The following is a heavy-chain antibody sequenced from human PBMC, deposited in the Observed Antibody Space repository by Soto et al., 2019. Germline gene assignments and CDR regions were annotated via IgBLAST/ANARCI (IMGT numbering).Heavy chain of an antibody. CDR2: IVPTVDTS. J-gene: IGHJ4*02. Sequence: QVQLVQSGAEVRQPASSVKVSCKTSGATFSSYAITWVRQAPGQGLEWMGGIVPTVDTSTYAQKFQGRVTINAXXFTNTVYMELSSLRSDDTAVYYCVSVVAIPGYPDNWGQGTLVTVSS. CDR3: VSVVAIPGYPDN. D-gene: IGHD5-12*01. CDR1: GATFSSYA. V-gene: IGHV1-69*12.